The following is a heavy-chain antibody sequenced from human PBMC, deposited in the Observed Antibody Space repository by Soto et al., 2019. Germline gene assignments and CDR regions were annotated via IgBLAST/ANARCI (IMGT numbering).Heavy chain of an antibody. J-gene: IGHJ4*02. CDR1: GITFEDYA. D-gene: IGHD6-13*01. Sequence: EVRLLESGGGLVQPGGSLRLSCAASGITFEDYAISWVRQAPGKGMEWVSDVSGNGLSKHYADSVEDRFTISRDNSKNTVSLQMNSLRADDTAVYYCTTTAASAHFAHWGQGILVTVSS. V-gene: IGHV3-23*01. CDR3: TTTAASAHFAH. CDR2: VSGNGLSK.